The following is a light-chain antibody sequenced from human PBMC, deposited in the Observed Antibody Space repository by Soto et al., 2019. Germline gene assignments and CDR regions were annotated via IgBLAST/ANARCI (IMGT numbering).Light chain of an antibody. CDR3: QQYDSLPLT. CDR1: QSIISY. J-gene: IGKJ4*01. V-gene: IGKV1-33*01. CDR2: DAS. Sequence: DIQMTQSPSTLSASVGDRVTITCRASQSIISYLNWYQQKPGKAPNLLIYDASYLKTGVPSRFSGSGSGTDFTFTISSLQPEDIATYYCQQYDSLPLTFGGGTKVDIK.